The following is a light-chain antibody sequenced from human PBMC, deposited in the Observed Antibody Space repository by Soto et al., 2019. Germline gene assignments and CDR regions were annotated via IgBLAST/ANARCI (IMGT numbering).Light chain of an antibody. V-gene: IGKV1-5*03. CDR3: QQYNRYSGT. Sequence: DIQMTQSPSTLSASVGDRVTITCRANQSISTWLAWYQQKPGKAPNLLIQKASILESGVPSRFSGSGSGTEFTLTISSLQPDDFATYYCQQYNRYSGTFGQGTKVEIK. CDR2: KAS. J-gene: IGKJ1*01. CDR1: QSISTW.